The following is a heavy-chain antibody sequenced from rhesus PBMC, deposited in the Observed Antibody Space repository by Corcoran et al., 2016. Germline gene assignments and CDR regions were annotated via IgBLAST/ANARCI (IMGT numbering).Heavy chain of an antibody. J-gene: IGHJ3*01. Sequence: QVQLQESGPGLVKPSETLSLTCAFPGWPIRSSLWWCWVRQPPGKGLEWVGYIIGSSGSTYYNPSLKSRVTISTDTSKNQFSLKLSSVTAADTAVYYCARDWGYCSGGVCKNAFDFWGQGLRVTVSS. V-gene: IGHV4-65*01. CDR3: ARDWGYCSGGVCKNAFDF. CDR1: GWPIRSSLW. CDR2: IIGSSGST. D-gene: IGHD2-8*01.